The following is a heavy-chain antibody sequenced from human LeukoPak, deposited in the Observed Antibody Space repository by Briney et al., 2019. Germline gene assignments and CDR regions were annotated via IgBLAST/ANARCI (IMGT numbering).Heavy chain of an antibody. CDR2: IYHSGTT. CDR3: ARDRDCSGGSCYCFDY. CDR1: DGSISSRNW. D-gene: IGHD2-15*01. Sequence: SGTLSLTCAVSDGSISSRNWWSWVRQPPGKGLEWIGEIYHSGTTNYSPSLKSRVNISVDKSKNQFSLELSSVTAADTAVYYCARDRDCSGGSCYCFDYWGQGTLVTVSS. J-gene: IGHJ4*02. V-gene: IGHV4-4*02.